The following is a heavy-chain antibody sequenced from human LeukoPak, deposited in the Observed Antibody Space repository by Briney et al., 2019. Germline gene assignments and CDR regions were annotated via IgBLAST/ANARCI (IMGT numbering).Heavy chain of an antibody. CDR2: ISAYSGNT. V-gene: IGHV1-18*01. D-gene: IGHD3-22*01. CDR1: GYTFTSYG. Sequence: ASVKVSCKASGYTFTSYGISWVRQAPGQGLEWMGWISAYSGNTNYAQKLQGRVTMTTDTSTSTAYMELRSLRSDDTAVYYCARDIGRITMIVALDYWGQGTLVTVSS. J-gene: IGHJ4*02. CDR3: ARDIGRITMIVALDY.